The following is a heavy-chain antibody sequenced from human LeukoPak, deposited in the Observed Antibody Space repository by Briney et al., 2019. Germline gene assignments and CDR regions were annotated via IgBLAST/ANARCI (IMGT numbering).Heavy chain of an antibody. CDR2: IDPSDSYT. Sequence: GESLRISCKGSGYSFTSYWISWVRQMPGKGLEWMGRIDPSDSYTNYSPPFQGHVTISADKSISTAYLQWSSLKASDTAMYYCARRPLCSSTSCYTSWFDPWGQGTLVTVSS. D-gene: IGHD2-2*02. CDR1: GYSFTSYW. V-gene: IGHV5-10-1*01. CDR3: ARRPLCSSTSCYTSWFDP. J-gene: IGHJ5*02.